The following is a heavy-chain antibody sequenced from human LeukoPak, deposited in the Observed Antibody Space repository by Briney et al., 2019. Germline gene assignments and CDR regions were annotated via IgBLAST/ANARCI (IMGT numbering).Heavy chain of an antibody. J-gene: IGHJ6*03. Sequence: GGSLRLSCVASGITFSRHGMDWVRQAPGKGLEWVGVIADDGGVKQYADSVKGRFTISRDDSKNTLYLQMNSLRAEDTAVYYCAKAGEERQLWSRYYYYMDVWGKGTTVTASS. CDR2: IADDGGVK. V-gene: IGHV3-30*18. CDR1: GITFSRHG. CDR3: AKAGEERQLWSRYYYYMDV. D-gene: IGHD5-18*01.